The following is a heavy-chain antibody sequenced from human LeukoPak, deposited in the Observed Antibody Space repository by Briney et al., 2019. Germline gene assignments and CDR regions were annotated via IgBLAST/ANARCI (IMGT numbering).Heavy chain of an antibody. CDR2: INHSGST. CDR3: ARGLGSGWRSYYFDY. V-gene: IGHV4-34*01. J-gene: IGHJ4*02. D-gene: IGHD6-19*01. CDR1: GGSFSGYY. Sequence: PSETLSLTCAVYGGSFSGYYWSWIRQPPGKGLEWIGEINHSGSTDYNPSLKSRVTISVVTSKNQFSLKLSSVTAADTAVYYCARGLGSGWRSYYFDYWGQGTLVTVSS.